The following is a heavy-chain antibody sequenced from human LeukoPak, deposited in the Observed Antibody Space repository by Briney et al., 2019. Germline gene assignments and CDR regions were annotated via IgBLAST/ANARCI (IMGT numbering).Heavy chain of an antibody. CDR3: ARPGITMVRGAQGFAFDI. J-gene: IGHJ3*02. CDR1: GYSFTSYW. V-gene: IGHV5-51*01. D-gene: IGHD3-10*01. Sequence: GESLKISCKGSGYSFTSYWIGWVRQMPGKGLEWMGIIYPGDSDTRYSPSFQGQVTISADKSISTASLQWSSLKASDTAMYYCARPGITMVRGAQGFAFDIWGQGTMVTVSS. CDR2: IYPGDSDT.